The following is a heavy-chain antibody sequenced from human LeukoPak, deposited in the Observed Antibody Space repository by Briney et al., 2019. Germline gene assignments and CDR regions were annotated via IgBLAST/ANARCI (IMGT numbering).Heavy chain of an antibody. D-gene: IGHD4-17*01. J-gene: IGHJ3*02. CDR3: AGTTAHAFDI. V-gene: IGHV4-59*08. Sequence: PSETLSLTCTVSGGSISSYYWSWIRQPPGKGLEWIGYIYYSGSTNYNPSLKSRVTISVDTSKNQFSLKLSSVTAADTAVYYCAGTTAHAFDIWGQGTMVTVSS. CDR1: GGSISSYY. CDR2: IYYSGST.